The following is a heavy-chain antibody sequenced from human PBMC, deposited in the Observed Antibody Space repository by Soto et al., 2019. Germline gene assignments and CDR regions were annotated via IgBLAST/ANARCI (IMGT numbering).Heavy chain of an antibody. CDR3: AKDHSYGPNWFDP. J-gene: IGHJ5*02. CDR1: RFTFSSYG. D-gene: IGHD5-18*01. V-gene: IGHV3-30*18. CDR2: ISYDGSNK. Sequence: GGSLRLSCAASRFTFSSYGMHWVRQAPGKGLEWVAVISYDGSNKYYADSVKGRFTISRDNSKNTLYLQMNSLRAEDTAVYYCAKDHSYGPNWFDPWGQGTLVTVSS.